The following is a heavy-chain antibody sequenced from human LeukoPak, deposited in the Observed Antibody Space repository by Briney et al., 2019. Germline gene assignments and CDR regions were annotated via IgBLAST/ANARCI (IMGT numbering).Heavy chain of an antibody. D-gene: IGHD2/OR15-2a*01. V-gene: IGHV4-59*08. Sequence: SETLSLTFTVSGGSISSYYWSWIRQPPGKGLEWIAYISDIGSINYNPSLKSRVIISLDTSKNQFSLKLSSVTAADTAVYYCAGHHPRNTVDFWGQGTLVTVSS. J-gene: IGHJ4*02. CDR1: GGSISSYY. CDR2: ISDIGSI. CDR3: AGHHPRNTVDF.